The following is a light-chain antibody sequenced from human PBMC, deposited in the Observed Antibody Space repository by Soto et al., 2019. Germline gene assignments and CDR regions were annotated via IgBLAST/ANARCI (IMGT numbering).Light chain of an antibody. J-gene: IGKJ1*01. Sequence: EIVMTQSPVTLSVSPGERATLSCRASQSVSSNLAWYQQKPGQAPRLLIYGASTRATGIPARFSGSRSGTEFTLTISSLQSEDFAVYNCQQYNNWPRTFGQGTKVEI. CDR1: QSVSSN. CDR3: QQYNNWPRT. CDR2: GAS. V-gene: IGKV3-15*01.